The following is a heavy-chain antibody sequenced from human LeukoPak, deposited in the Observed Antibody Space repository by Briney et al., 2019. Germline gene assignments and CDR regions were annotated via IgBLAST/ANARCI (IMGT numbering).Heavy chain of an antibody. CDR2: IIPIFGTA. V-gene: IGHV1-69*13. D-gene: IGHD2-15*01. Sequence: ASVTVSCTASGGTFSSYAISWVRQAPGQGLEWMGGIIPIFGTANYAQKFQGRVTITADESTSTAYMELSSLRSEDTAVYYCASNHIVVVVAATLYVESPYGMDVWGQGTTVTVSS. CDR3: ASNHIVVVVAATLYVESPYGMDV. J-gene: IGHJ6*02. CDR1: GGTFSSYA.